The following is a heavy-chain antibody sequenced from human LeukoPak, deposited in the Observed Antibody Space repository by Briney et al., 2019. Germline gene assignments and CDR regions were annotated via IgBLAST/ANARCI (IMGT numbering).Heavy chain of an antibody. CDR3: ARFSSGWHTSVY. CDR2: IYYSGST. V-gene: IGHV4-31*03. CDR1: GGSISSGGYY. Sequence: SETLSLTCTVSGGSISSGGYYWSWIRQHPGKGLEWIGYIYYSGSTYYNPSLRSRVTISVDTSKNQFSLKLSSVTAADTAVYYCARFSSGWHTSVYWGQGTLVTVSS. J-gene: IGHJ4*02. D-gene: IGHD6-19*01.